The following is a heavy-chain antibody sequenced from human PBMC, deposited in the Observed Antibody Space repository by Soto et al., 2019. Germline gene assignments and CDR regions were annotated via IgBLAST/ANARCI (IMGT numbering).Heavy chain of an antibody. V-gene: IGHV3-21*01. CDR2: ISSSSSYI. CDR3: ARAPEPAAMPPTRYYYYYMDV. D-gene: IGHD2-2*01. CDR1: GFTFSSYS. J-gene: IGHJ6*03. Sequence: GGSLRLSCAASGFTFSSYSMNWVRQAPGKGLEWVSSISSSSSYIYYADSVKGRFTISRDNAKNSLYLQMNSLRAEDTAVYYCARAPEPAAMPPTRYYYYYMDVWGKGTTGTGSS.